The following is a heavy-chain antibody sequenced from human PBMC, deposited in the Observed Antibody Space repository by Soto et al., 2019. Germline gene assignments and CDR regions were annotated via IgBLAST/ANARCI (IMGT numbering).Heavy chain of an antibody. J-gene: IGHJ6*02. D-gene: IGHD3-22*01. V-gene: IGHV3-23*01. CDR1: GFTFSSYA. CDR3: AKVYYYDSSGYLYYYYYGMDV. Sequence: GGSLILSCAASGFTFSSYAMSWVRQAPGKGLEWVSAISGSGGSTYYADSVKGRFTISRDNSKNTLYLQMNSLRAEDTAVYYCAKVYYYDSSGYLYYYYYGMDVWGQGTTVTVSS. CDR2: ISGSGGST.